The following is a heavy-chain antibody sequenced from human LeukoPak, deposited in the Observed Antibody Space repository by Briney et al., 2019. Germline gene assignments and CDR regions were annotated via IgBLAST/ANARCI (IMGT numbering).Heavy chain of an antibody. J-gene: IGHJ6*02. Sequence: PSQTLSLTCTVSGGSISSGDYYWSWIRQPPGKGLEWIGYIYYSGSTYYNPSLKSRVTISVDTSKNQFSLKLSSVTAADTAVYYCARDSNIVVVPAARYYYYYGMDVWGQGTTVTVSS. CDR3: ARDSNIVVVPAARYYYYYGMDV. CDR1: GGSISSGDYY. V-gene: IGHV4-30-4*01. D-gene: IGHD2-2*01. CDR2: IYYSGST.